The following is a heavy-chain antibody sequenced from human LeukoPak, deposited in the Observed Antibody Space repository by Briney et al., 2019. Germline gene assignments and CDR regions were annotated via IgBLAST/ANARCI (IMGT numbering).Heavy chain of an antibody. D-gene: IGHD3-10*01. J-gene: IGHJ6*03. CDR3: ARASNYYGSGRYYYMDV. Sequence: PGGSLRLPCAASGFTFSSYWMSWVRQAPGKGLEWVANIKQDGSEKYYVDSVKGRFTISRDNAKNSLYLQMNSLRAEDTAVYYCARASNYYGSGRYYYMDVWGKGTTVTISS. CDR1: GFTFSSYW. CDR2: IKQDGSEK. V-gene: IGHV3-7*01.